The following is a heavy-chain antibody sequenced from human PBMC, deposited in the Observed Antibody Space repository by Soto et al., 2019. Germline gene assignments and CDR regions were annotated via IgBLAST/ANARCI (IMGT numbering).Heavy chain of an antibody. D-gene: IGHD6-13*01. V-gene: IGHV3-15*07. CDR2: IKSKTDGGTT. CDR1: GFTFSNAW. J-gene: IGHJ4*02. Sequence: EVQLVESGGGLVKPGGSLRLSCAASGFTFSNAWMNWVRQAPGKGLEWVGRIKSKTDGGTTDYAAPVKGRFTISRDDSKNTLYLQMNSLKTEDTAVYYCTTASYSSSWYPEYYFGYWGQGTLVTVSS. CDR3: TTASYSSSWYPEYYFGY.